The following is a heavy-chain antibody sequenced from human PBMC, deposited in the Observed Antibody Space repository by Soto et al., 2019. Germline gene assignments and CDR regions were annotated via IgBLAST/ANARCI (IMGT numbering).Heavy chain of an antibody. D-gene: IGHD1-1*01. V-gene: IGHV1-24*01. CDR3: AAGGTRWLHSPFDY. CDR2: FDPEDGET. Sequence: QVQLLQSGAEVKKPGASVKVSCKVSGHTLTELSMHWVRQAPGRGLEWMGGFDPEDGETIFAQKFQGRVNMTEDTSTDPTYMALTSLRSGATAGYYCAAGGTRWLHSPFDYWGQGTLVTISS. J-gene: IGHJ4*02. CDR1: GHTLTELS.